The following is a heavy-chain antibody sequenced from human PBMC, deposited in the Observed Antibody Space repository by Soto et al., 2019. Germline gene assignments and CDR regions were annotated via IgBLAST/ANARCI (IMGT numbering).Heavy chain of an antibody. D-gene: IGHD3-3*01. CDR2: TYYRSKWYN. Sequence: SQTLSLTCAISGDSVSSNSAAWNWIRQSPSRGLEWLGRTYYRSKWYNDYAVSVKSRITINPDTSKNQFSLQLNSVTPEDTAVYYCARVGITIFGVVIGAFDIWGQGTMVTVSS. V-gene: IGHV6-1*01. CDR3: ARVGITIFGVVIGAFDI. J-gene: IGHJ3*02. CDR1: GDSVSSNSAA.